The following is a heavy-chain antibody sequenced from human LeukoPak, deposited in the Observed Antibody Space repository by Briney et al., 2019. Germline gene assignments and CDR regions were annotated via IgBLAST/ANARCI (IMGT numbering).Heavy chain of an antibody. J-gene: IGHJ4*02. CDR1: GYTFTSYY. D-gene: IGHD2-2*01. CDR3: ARDSVRDSIVPAASYYFDY. CDR2: INPSGGST. V-gene: IGHV1-46*01. Sequence: GASVKVSCKASGYTFTSYYMHWVRQAPGQGLEWMGIINPSGGSTSYAQKFQGRVTMTRDTSTSTVYMELSSLRSEDTAVYYCARDSVRDSIVPAASYYFDYWGQGTLVTVSS.